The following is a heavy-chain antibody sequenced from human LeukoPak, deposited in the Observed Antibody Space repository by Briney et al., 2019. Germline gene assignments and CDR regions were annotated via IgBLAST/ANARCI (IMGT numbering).Heavy chain of an antibody. D-gene: IGHD6-13*01. CDR1: GGSISSYY. CDR2: ICYSGST. V-gene: IGHV4-59*01. J-gene: IGHJ6*03. Sequence: SETLSLTCTVSGGSISSYYWSWIRQPPGKGLEWIGYICYSGSTNYNPSLKSRVTISVDTSKNQFSLKLSSVTAADTAVYYCARTTEAHSWRTRYYDYYMDVWGKGTTVTVSS. CDR3: ARTTEAHSWRTRYYDYYMDV.